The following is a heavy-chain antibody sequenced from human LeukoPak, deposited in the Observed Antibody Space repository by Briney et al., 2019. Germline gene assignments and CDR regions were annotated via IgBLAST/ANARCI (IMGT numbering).Heavy chain of an antibody. CDR2: IYQSGST. CDR3: ARLSSMTTVTASYYYGMDV. Sequence: PSETLSLTCAVSGGSISSSNWWSCVRQPPGKGLEWIGEIYQSGSTNCNPSLRSRVTISVDTSKNKFSLRLSSVTAADTAVYYCARLSSMTTVTASYYYGMDVWGQGTTVTVSS. V-gene: IGHV4-4*02. D-gene: IGHD4-11*01. J-gene: IGHJ6*02. CDR1: GGSISSSNW.